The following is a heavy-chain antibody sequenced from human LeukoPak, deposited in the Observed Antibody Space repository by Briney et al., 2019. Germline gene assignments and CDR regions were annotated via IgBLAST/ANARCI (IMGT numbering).Heavy chain of an antibody. CDR3: ARDGGSGSYYHNWFDP. CDR2: INPNSGGT. V-gene: IGHV1-2*02. J-gene: IGHJ5*02. Sequence: ASVKVSCKASGYTFTGYYMHWVRQAPGQGLEWMGWINPNSGGTNYAQKFQGRVTMTRDTSISTAYMELSRLRSDDTAVYYCARDGGSGSYYHNWFDPWGQGTLVTVSS. CDR1: GYTFTGYY. D-gene: IGHD3-10*01.